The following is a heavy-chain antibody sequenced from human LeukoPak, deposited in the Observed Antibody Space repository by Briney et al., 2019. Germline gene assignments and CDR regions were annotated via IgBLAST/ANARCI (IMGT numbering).Heavy chain of an antibody. J-gene: IGHJ6*03. Sequence: GGSLRLSCAASGFNSGNYWMSWVRQAPGKGLEWVANIKQDGSEKYYVDSVKGRFTISRDNAKNSLYLQMNSLRAEDTAVYYCARDLGDTSGYYYYYYMDVWGKGTTVTVSS. V-gene: IGHV3-7*01. CDR3: ARDLGDTSGYYYYYYMDV. CDR1: GFNSGNYW. D-gene: IGHD3-10*01. CDR2: IKQDGSEK.